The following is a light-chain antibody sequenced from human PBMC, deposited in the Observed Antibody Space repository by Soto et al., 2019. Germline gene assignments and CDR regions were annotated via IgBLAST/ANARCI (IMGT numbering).Light chain of an antibody. CDR3: QQYNNWPSFT. J-gene: IGKJ3*01. CDR1: QSVSSN. V-gene: IGKV3-15*01. Sequence: DIVMTQSPATLSVSPGERATLSCRASQSVSSNLAWYQQKPGQAPRLLVYGASTRANGIPARFSGSGSGTEFILTISSLQSEDFALYYCQQYNNWPSFTFGPGTKVDIK. CDR2: GAS.